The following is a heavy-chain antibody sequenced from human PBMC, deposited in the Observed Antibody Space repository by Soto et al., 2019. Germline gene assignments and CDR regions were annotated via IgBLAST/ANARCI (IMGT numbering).Heavy chain of an antibody. CDR2: ISDDGSTE. J-gene: IGHJ6*02. CDR1: GFTFNTYG. D-gene: IGHD5-18*01. V-gene: IGHV3-30*18. Sequence: VGSLRLSCAASGFTFNTYGMHWVRQAPGKGLEWVAIISDDGSTEYYADSVEGRFTISRDNSKNTLHLQMNSLRAEDTAVYYCAKSYGYMSYYHYGMDVWGLGTTVTVSS. CDR3: AKSYGYMSYYHYGMDV.